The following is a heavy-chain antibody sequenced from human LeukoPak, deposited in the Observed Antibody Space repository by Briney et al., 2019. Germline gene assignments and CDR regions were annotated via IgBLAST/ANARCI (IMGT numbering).Heavy chain of an antibody. D-gene: IGHD1-1*01. J-gene: IGHJ2*01. CDR2: IYYSGST. CDR3: ARGRERYFDL. V-gene: IGHV4-59*12. CDR1: GGSINSFY. Sequence: PSETLSLTCTVSGGSINSFYWSWIRQPPGKGLEWIGYIYYSGSTKYNPSLKSRVTISVDTSKSQFSLKLSSVTAADTAVYYCARGRERYFDLWGRGTRVTVSS.